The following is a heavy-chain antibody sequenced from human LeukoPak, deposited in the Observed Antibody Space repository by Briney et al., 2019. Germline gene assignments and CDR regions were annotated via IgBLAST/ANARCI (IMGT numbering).Heavy chain of an antibody. CDR1: GGSISSGGYY. D-gene: IGHD6-6*01. CDR2: IYHSGST. V-gene: IGHV4-30-2*01. Sequence: SQILSLTCTVSGGSISSGGYYWSWIRQPPGKGREWIVYIYHSGSTYYNPSLKSRVTISVDRSKNEFSLKLSSVTAADTAVYYCARAAGPSSSPPTTYSMDVWGKGTTVTVSS. J-gene: IGHJ6*03. CDR3: ARAAGPSSSPPTTYSMDV.